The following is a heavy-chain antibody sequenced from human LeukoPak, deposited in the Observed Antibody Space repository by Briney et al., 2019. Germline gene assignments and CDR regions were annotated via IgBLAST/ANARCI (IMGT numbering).Heavy chain of an antibody. Sequence: ASVKVSCKASGYTFTGYYMHWVRQVPGQGLEWMGWINPNSGGTNYAQKFQGRVTMTRDTSISTAYMELSRLRSDDTAVYYCARVGDGSSSPDYWGQGTLVTVSS. D-gene: IGHD6-6*01. V-gene: IGHV1-2*02. CDR1: GYTFTGYY. J-gene: IGHJ4*02. CDR2: INPNSGGT. CDR3: ARVGDGSSSPDY.